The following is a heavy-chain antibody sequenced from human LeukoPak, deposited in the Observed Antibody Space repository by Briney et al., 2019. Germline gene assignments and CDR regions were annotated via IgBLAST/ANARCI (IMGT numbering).Heavy chain of an antibody. D-gene: IGHD6-13*01. V-gene: IGHV4-59*08. CDR1: GGSISSYY. Sequence: SETLSLTCTVSGGSISSYYWSWIRQPPGKGLEWIGYIYYSESTNYNPSLKSRVTISVDTSKNQFSPKLSSVTAADTAMYYCARHGAGYSSSWDFNWFDPWGQGTLVTVSS. CDR2: IYYSEST. J-gene: IGHJ5*02. CDR3: ARHGAGYSSSWDFNWFDP.